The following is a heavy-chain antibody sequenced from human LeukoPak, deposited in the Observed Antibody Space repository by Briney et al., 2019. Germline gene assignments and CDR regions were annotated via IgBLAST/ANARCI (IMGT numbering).Heavy chain of an antibody. Sequence: SVKVSCKASGGTYSSYAISWVRQAPGQGLEWMGRIIPIFGTAKYAQKFQGRVTITTDESTSTAYMELSSLRSEDTSVYYCAREPRVRFLEWPLDYWGQGTLVTVSS. CDR1: GGTYSSYA. CDR2: IIPIFGTA. D-gene: IGHD3-3*01. V-gene: IGHV1-69*05. CDR3: AREPRVRFLEWPLDY. J-gene: IGHJ4*02.